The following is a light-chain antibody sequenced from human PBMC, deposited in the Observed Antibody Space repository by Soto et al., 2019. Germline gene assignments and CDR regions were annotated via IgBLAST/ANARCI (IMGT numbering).Light chain of an antibody. CDR2: EGS. Sequence: QSALTQPASVSGSPGQSITISCTGTSSDVGSYNLVSWYQQHPGKAPKLIIFEGSTRPSGVSNRFSGSKSGNTASLTISGLQAEDEADYYCCSYAGNSLWVFCGGTKLTVL. CDR3: CSYAGNSLWV. V-gene: IGLV2-23*01. CDR1: SSDVGSYNL. J-gene: IGLJ3*02.